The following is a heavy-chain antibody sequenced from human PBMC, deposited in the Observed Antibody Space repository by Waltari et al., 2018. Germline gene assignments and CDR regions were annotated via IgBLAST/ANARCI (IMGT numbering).Heavy chain of an antibody. Sequence: EVQLVESGGGLVKPGGSLRLSCAASGFTFSSYSMNWVRQAPGKGLEWVSTISSRSSISYADSVKGRFTISRDNAKNSLYLQMNSLRAEDTAVYYCARALLHWGQGTLVTVSS. CDR2: ISSRSSI. D-gene: IGHD3-22*01. CDR3: ARALLH. J-gene: IGHJ4*02. CDR1: GFTFSSYS. V-gene: IGHV3-21*01.